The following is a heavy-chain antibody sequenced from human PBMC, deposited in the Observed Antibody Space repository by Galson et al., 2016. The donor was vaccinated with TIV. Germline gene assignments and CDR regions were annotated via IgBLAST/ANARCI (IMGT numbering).Heavy chain of an antibody. J-gene: IGHJ4*02. CDR1: GGTFTSHA. Sequence: SVKVSCKASGGTFTSHAFSWVRQAPGQGLEWMGRIVPILDLPHYAQRFQGRVTISADTSASTVYMELSSLRSDDTALYYCAKFSSSDSESFFDSWGQGTLVTVAT. CDR3: AKFSSSDSESFFDS. CDR2: IVPILDLP. D-gene: IGHD6-13*01. V-gene: IGHV1-69*04.